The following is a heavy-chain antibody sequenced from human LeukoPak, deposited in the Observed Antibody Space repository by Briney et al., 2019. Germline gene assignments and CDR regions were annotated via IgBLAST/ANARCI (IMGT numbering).Heavy chain of an antibody. V-gene: IGHV4-39*01. J-gene: IGHJ3*02. D-gene: IGHD3-22*01. CDR3: AIPRYYSSGYYSGAFDI. Sequence: SETLSLTCTVSGGXVSSSSYYWDWIRQPPGKGLEWIGSIYYSGTTYYNPSLKSRVTISEDTSKNQFSLKLSSVTAADTAVYYCAIPRYYSSGYYSGAFDIWGQGTVVTVSS. CDR2: IYYSGTT. CDR1: GGXVSSSSYY.